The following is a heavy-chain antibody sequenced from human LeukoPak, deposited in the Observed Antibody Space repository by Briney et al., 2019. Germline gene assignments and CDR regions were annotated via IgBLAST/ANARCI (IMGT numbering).Heavy chain of an antibody. CDR2: ISSSSSYI. D-gene: IGHD3-22*01. Sequence: PGGSLRLSCAASGFTFSSYSMNWVRQAPGKGLEWVSSISSSSSYIYYADSVKGRFTISRDNAKNSLYLQMNSLRAEDTAVYYCARGGGGAYYSPDYWGQGTLVTVSS. V-gene: IGHV3-21*01. CDR3: ARGGGGAYYSPDY. CDR1: GFTFSSYS. J-gene: IGHJ4*02.